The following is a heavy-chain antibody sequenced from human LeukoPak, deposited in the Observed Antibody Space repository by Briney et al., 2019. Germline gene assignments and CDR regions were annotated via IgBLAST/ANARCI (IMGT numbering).Heavy chain of an antibody. CDR2: IYYSGST. Sequence: SETLSLTCAVSGGSISSSNWWSWIRQPPGKGLEWIGYIYYSGSTNYNPSLKSRGTIAVDTSKNQFSLKLSSVTAADTAVYYLAKTPQDFYSWWYPAGDAFDIWGQGTMVTVSS. CDR1: GGSISSSNW. V-gene: IGHV4-61*01. J-gene: IGHJ3*02. CDR3: AKTPQDFYSWWYPAGDAFDI. D-gene: IGHD2-15*01.